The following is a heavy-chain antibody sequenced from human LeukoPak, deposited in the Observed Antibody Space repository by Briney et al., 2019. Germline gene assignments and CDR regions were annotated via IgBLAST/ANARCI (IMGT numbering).Heavy chain of an antibody. D-gene: IGHD4-23*01. Sequence: GGSLRLSCAASGFTFSSYSMNWVRQAPGKGLEWVSSISSSSSYIYYADSVKGRFTISRDNAKNSLYLQMNSLRAEDTAVYYCARVGRNDYGGPWAFDIWGQGTMVTVSS. J-gene: IGHJ3*02. CDR3: ARVGRNDYGGPWAFDI. CDR1: GFTFSSYS. CDR2: ISSSSSYI. V-gene: IGHV3-21*01.